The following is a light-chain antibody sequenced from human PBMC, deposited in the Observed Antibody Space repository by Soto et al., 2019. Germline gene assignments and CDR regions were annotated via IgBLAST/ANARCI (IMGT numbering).Light chain of an antibody. V-gene: IGLV1-40*01. Sequence: QSVLTQPPSVSGAPGQRVTTSCTGSSSNIGAGYDVHWYQQLPGTAPKLLIYGNSNRPSGVPDRFSGSKSGTSASLAITGLQAEDEADYYCQSYDSSLSGHYVFGTGTKLTVL. CDR3: QSYDSSLSGHYV. J-gene: IGLJ1*01. CDR1: SSNIGAGYD. CDR2: GNS.